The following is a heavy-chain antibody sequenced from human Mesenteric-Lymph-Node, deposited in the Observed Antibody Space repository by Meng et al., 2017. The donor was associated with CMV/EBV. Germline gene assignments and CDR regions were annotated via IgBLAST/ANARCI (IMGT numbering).Heavy chain of an antibody. CDR2: IDRNSDYI. J-gene: IGHJ4*02. Sequence: GESLKISCVASGFTFSAYTMSWVRQAPGKGLEWVSSIDRNSDYIHYADSVKGRFTISRDNSKNSLYLQMNSLRAEDTALYYCARVPRSDLAYWGQGTLVTVSS. V-gene: IGHV3-21*01. CDR3: ARVPRSDLAY. CDR1: GFTFSAYT.